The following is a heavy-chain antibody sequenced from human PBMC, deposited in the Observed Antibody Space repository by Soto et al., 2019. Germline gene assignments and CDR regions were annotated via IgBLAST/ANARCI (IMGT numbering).Heavy chain of an antibody. Sequence: EVQLVESGGGLVQPGGSLRLSCAASGFTFSSSWMSWVRQAPGKGLEWVATIQPDGSEKHYVDSVKGRFTISRDNAKNSLYLQMNSLRVEDTAVFYCADPLDLDVWGKGATVTVSS. V-gene: IGHV3-7*01. CDR1: GFTFSSSW. CDR3: ADPLDLDV. D-gene: IGHD3-16*02. CDR2: IQPDGSEK. J-gene: IGHJ6*04.